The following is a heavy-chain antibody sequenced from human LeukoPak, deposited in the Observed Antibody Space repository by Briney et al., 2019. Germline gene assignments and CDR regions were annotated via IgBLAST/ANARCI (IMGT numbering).Heavy chain of an antibody. CDR1: VSGFTFSSHS. Sequence: PGGFLRLSCAVSVSGFTFSSHSMIWVRQAPGKGLEWVSAISGTGVRTYYADSVKGRFSISRDNYKNTLYLQMNSLRAEDTAVYYCAKGARPDSYETSGHFDHWGQGTLVTVFS. V-gene: IGHV3-23*01. CDR3: AKGARPDSYETSGHFDH. J-gene: IGHJ4*02. D-gene: IGHD3-22*01. CDR2: ISGTGVRT.